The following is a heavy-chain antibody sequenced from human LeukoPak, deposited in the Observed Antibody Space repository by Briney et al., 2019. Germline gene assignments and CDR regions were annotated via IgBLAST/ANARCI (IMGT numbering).Heavy chain of an antibody. D-gene: IGHD3-10*01. J-gene: IGHJ5*02. CDR1: GFTFSSYA. Sequence: GGSLRLSCAASGFTFSSYAMHWVRQAPGKGLEWVAVISYDGSNKYYADSVKGRFTISRDNSKNTLYLQMNSPRAEDTAVYYCARDHLVRGVIVGANWFDPWGQGTLVTVSS. CDR3: ARDHLVRGVIVGANWFDP. CDR2: ISYDGSNK. V-gene: IGHV3-30*04.